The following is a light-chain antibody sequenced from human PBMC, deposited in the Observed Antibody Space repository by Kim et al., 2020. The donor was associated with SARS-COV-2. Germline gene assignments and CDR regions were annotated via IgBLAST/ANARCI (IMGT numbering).Light chain of an antibody. CDR3: LQNYNYPWT. V-gene: IGKV1-6*01. CDR1: QGITNH. J-gene: IGKJ1*01. Sequence: AIQMTQSPSSLSASVGDRVTITCRASQGITNHLGWYQQKPGKAPKLLISSTSSLQSGVPSRFSGSGSGTDFTLTISSLQPEDFATYYCLQNYNYPWTFGRGTKVDIK. CDR2: STS.